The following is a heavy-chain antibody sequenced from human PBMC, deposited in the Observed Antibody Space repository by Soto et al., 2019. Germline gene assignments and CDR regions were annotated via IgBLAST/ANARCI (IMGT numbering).Heavy chain of an antibody. CDR1: GFTFSSFA. Sequence: XGSLILSCAASGFTFSSFALSWVRQAPGKGLEWVSAISGSGDGTDYADSVKGRFTISRDNSKNTLYLQMNSLRAEDTAVYYCAGPGYSSQDYWGQGALVTVSS. CDR2: ISGSGDGT. V-gene: IGHV3-23*01. CDR3: AGPGYSSQDY. D-gene: IGHD5-18*01. J-gene: IGHJ4*02.